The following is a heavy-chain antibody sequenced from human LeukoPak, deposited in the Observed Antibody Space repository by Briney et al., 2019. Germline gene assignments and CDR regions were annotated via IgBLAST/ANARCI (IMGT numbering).Heavy chain of an antibody. CDR1: GGSFSGYY. D-gene: IGHD5-18*01. Sequence: PSETLSLTCALYGGSFSGYYWSWIRQPPGKGLEWTGEIKHSGSTNYNPSLKSRVTISVDTSKNQFSLKLSSVTAADTAVYYCARGAGYSYGYYYYYYMDVWGKGTTVTVSS. J-gene: IGHJ6*03. CDR2: IKHSGST. CDR3: ARGAGYSYGYYYYYYMDV. V-gene: IGHV4-34*01.